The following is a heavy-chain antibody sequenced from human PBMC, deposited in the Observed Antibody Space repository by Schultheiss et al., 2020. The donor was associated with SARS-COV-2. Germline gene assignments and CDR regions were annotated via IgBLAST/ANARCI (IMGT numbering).Heavy chain of an antibody. J-gene: IGHJ5*02. CDR2: INPSGGST. CDR1: GYTFTGYY. CDR3: ERGRPNWFDP. D-gene: IGHD6-25*01. Sequence: ASVKISCKASGYTFTGYYMHWVRQAPGQGLVWMGIINPSGGSTSYAQKFQGRVTMTRDTSTSTVYMEMSSLRSEDTAVYYCERGRPNWFDPWGQGTLVTVSS. V-gene: IGHV1-46*01.